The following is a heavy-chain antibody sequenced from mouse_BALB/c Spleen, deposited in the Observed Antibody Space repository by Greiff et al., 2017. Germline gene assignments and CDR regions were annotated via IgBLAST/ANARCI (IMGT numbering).Heavy chain of an antibody. J-gene: IGHJ4*01. CDR2: ISYSGST. Sequence: EVQLQQSGPGLVKPSQSLSLTCTVSGYSFTSDYAWNWIRQFPGNKLEWMGYISYSGSTSYNPSLKRRISITRDTSKNQFFLQLNSVTTEDTATCYSTRPTTVVEHGAMDNGGKGTSVTVSS. CDR1: GYSFTSDYA. CDR3: TRPTTVVEHGAMDN. D-gene: IGHD1-1*01. V-gene: IGHV3-2*02.